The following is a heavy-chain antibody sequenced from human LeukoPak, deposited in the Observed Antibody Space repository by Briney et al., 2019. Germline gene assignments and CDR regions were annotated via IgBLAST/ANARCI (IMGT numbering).Heavy chain of an antibody. Sequence: SETLSLTCTVSGGSISSSTYYWGWIRQPPGKGLEWIGSIYYSGSTYYNPSLKSRVTISVDTSKNQFSLKLSSVTAADTAVYYCARHPYLGYCGSTSCPKYNWFDPWGQGTLVTVSS. J-gene: IGHJ5*02. V-gene: IGHV4-39*01. D-gene: IGHD2-2*01. CDR1: GGSISSSTYY. CDR3: ARHPYLGYCGSTSCPKYNWFDP. CDR2: IYYSGST.